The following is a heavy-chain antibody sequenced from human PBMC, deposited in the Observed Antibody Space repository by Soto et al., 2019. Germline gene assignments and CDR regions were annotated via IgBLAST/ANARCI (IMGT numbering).Heavy chain of an antibody. CDR1: GFTFSSYA. CDR2: ISGSGSNP. J-gene: IGHJ4*02. CDR3: AKTASMTIRDGFDH. D-gene: IGHD4-17*01. V-gene: IGHV3-23*01. Sequence: EVQVLESGGCLVQPVGSLRLSCASSGFTFSSYAMSWGRQAPGQGLEWVSAISGSGSNPYYADSVTGRLNISRDNSTNTLYPQLSSLRAEDTALYYCAKTASMTIRDGFDHWGQGTLVTVSS.